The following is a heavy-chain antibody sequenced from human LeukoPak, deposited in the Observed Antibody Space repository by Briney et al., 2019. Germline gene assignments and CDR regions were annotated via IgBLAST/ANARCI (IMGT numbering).Heavy chain of an antibody. Sequence: GGSLRLSCAASGFTFSSYWMHWVRHVPGKGLVWVSRINTDGTGTNHADSVKGGFTISRDNAKNSLYLQMNSLRAEDTAVYFCARVEYGSSWTPFDYWGQGTLVTVSS. J-gene: IGHJ4*02. CDR2: INTDGTGT. V-gene: IGHV3-74*01. CDR3: ARVEYGSSWTPFDY. D-gene: IGHD6-13*01. CDR1: GFTFSSYW.